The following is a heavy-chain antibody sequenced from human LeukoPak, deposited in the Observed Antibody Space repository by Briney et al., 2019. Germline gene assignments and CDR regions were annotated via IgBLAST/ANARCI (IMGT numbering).Heavy chain of an antibody. CDR1: GYIFTSHW. V-gene: IGHV5-51*01. Sequence: GESLKISCKGSGYIFTSHWIGWVRHMPGEGLEGMGIIYPGDSETRYSPSFQDQVTISADKSISTAYLQWSSLKASDTAMYYCARRSKNSSGWYNWFDPWGQGTLVTVSS. J-gene: IGHJ5*02. D-gene: IGHD6-19*01. CDR3: ARRSKNSSGWYNWFDP. CDR2: IYPGDSET.